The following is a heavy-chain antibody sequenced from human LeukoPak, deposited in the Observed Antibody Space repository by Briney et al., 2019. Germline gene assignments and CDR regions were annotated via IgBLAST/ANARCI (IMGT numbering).Heavy chain of an antibody. Sequence: PGGSLRLSCAASGFTVSSNYMSWVRQAPGKGLEWFSVIYSGGSTYYADSVKGRFTISRDNSKNTLYLQMNSLRAEDTAVYYCARGGGYYGSGNYRYYFDYWGQGTLVTVSS. D-gene: IGHD3-10*01. CDR2: IYSGGST. CDR3: ARGGGYYGSGNYRYYFDY. V-gene: IGHV3-53*01. J-gene: IGHJ4*02. CDR1: GFTVSSNY.